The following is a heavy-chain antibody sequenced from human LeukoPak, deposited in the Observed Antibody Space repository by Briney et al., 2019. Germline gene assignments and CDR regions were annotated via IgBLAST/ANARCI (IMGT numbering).Heavy chain of an antibody. D-gene: IGHD3-3*01. J-gene: IGHJ5*02. CDR3: ARQSFKIFGVVKMKGGWFDP. CDR1: GGSISSYY. V-gene: IGHV4-59*01. Sequence: SETLSLTCTVSGGSISSYYWSWIRQPPGKGLEWIGYIYYSGSTNYNPSLKSRVTISVDTSKNQFSLKLSSVTAADTAVYYCARQSFKIFGVVKMKGGWFDPWGQGTLVTVSS. CDR2: IYYSGST.